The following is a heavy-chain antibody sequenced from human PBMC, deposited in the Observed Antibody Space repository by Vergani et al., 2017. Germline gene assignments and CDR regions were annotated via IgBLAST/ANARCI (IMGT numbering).Heavy chain of an antibody. V-gene: IGHV3-48*03. J-gene: IGHJ4*02. CDR2: ISSSGSTI. D-gene: IGHD3-22*01. Sequence: ELQLVESGGGLVQPGGSLRLSCAASGFTFSSYEMNWVRQAPGKGLEWVSYISSSGSTIYYADSVKGRFTISRDNAKNSLYLQMNSLRAEDTALYYCAKDKTYDSSGYYDYWGQGTLVTVSS. CDR3: AKDKTYDSSGYYDY. CDR1: GFTFSSYE.